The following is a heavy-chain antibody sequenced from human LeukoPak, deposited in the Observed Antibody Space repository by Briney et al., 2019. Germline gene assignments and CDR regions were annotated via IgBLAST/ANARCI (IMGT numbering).Heavy chain of an antibody. CDR3: AKGIRWFGELLSLDY. V-gene: IGHV3-30*18. Sequence: GGSLRLSCAASGFTFSSYGMHWVRQAPGKGLEWVAVISYDGSNKYYADSVKGRFTISRDNSKNTLYLQMNSLRAEDTAVYYCAKGIRWFGELLSLDYWGQGTLVTVSS. D-gene: IGHD3-10*01. J-gene: IGHJ4*02. CDR2: ISYDGSNK. CDR1: GFTFSSYG.